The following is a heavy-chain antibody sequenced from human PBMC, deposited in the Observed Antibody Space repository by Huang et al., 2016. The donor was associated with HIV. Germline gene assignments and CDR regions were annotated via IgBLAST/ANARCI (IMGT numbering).Heavy chain of an antibody. CDR3: ARGDYYDSSGYHPGYFDY. Sequence: VQLIESGGGVVQPGKSLRLSCATSGFILSNYGLHWGRQAPGKGLKWVAFIRNDGMKKKYADSVRGRFTVGRDNGNNTLFLQMRSLGVDDTAVYYCARGDYYDSSGYHPGYFDYWGQGSLVTVSS. CDR1: GFILSNYG. CDR2: IRNDGMKK. D-gene: IGHD3-22*01. V-gene: IGHV3-33*04. J-gene: IGHJ4*02.